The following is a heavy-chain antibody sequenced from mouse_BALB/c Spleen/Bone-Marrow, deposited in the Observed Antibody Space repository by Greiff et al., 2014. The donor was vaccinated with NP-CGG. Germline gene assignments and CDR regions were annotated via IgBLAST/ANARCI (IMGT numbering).Heavy chain of an antibody. D-gene: IGHD2-4*01. CDR2: IWAGGST. CDR1: GFSLTSYG. Sequence: VKLEESGPGLVAPSQSLSITCTASGFSLTSYGVHWVRQPPGKGLEWLGVIWAGGSTNXXSXLMARLIINKDNSKSQVFLKMNSLQTDDTAMYYCASPIYYEYPLFAYWGQGTLVTVPA. V-gene: IGHV2-9*02. CDR3: ASPIYYEYPLFAY. J-gene: IGHJ3*01.